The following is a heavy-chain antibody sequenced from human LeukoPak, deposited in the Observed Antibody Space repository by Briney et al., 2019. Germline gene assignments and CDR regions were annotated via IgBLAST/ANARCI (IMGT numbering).Heavy chain of an antibody. Sequence: SETLSLTCSVSGYAISSGFYWGWVRQPPGKGLEWIATIYHSGPTYYNPSLKTRVAISVNTSKNRFSLKLSSVTAADTAVYYCARVRGAEFDYWGQGTLVTVSS. CDR1: GYAISSGFY. D-gene: IGHD2-15*01. V-gene: IGHV4-38-2*02. CDR2: IYHSGPT. CDR3: ARVRGAEFDY. J-gene: IGHJ4*02.